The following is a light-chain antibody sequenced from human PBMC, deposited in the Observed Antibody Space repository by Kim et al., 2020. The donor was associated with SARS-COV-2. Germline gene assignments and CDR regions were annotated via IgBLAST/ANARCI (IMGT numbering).Light chain of an antibody. CDR1: QNINNNY. Sequence: SPGDRATLSCGTSQNINNNYLAWYQQKPGLAPRLLIYDAFNRATDIPDRFSGSGSGTEFTLTISRLEHEDSAVYYCQQYGSSRLTFGGGTKVDIK. CDR3: QQYGSSRLT. J-gene: IGKJ4*01. CDR2: DAF. V-gene: IGKV3D-20*01.